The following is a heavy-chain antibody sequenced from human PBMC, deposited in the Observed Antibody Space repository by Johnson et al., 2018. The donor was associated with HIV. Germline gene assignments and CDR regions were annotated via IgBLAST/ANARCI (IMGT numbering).Heavy chain of an antibody. CDR3: ATEYFDI. D-gene: IGHD2/OR15-2a*01. CDR2: ISYDGSYK. V-gene: IGHV3-30*04. J-gene: IGHJ3*02. Sequence: QVQLVESGGGVVQPGRSLRLVCAASGFTFSNYPLHWVRQAPGKGLEWVAVISYDGSYKYFVDSVKGRFTISRDNSKYTLFLQMNSLRTEDTAVYYCATEYFDIWGQGTMVTVSS. CDR1: GFTFSNYP.